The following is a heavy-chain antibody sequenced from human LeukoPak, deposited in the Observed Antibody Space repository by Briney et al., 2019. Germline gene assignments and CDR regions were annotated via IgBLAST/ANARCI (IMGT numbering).Heavy chain of an antibody. J-gene: IGHJ3*02. V-gene: IGHV3-7*01. Sequence: TGGSLRLSCAASGFTFSSYWMSWVRQAPGKGLEWVANIKQDGSEKYYVDSVKGRFTISRDNAKNSLYLQMNSLRAEDTAVYYCARVGVGYYDSSSYRLGAFDIWGQGTMVTVSS. CDR3: ARVGVGYYDSSSYRLGAFDI. CDR2: IKQDGSEK. D-gene: IGHD3-22*01. CDR1: GFTFSSYW.